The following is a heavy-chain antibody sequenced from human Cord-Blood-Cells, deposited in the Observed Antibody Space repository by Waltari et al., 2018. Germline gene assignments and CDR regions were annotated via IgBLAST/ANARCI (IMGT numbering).Heavy chain of an antibody. CDR2: SIPIFGTA. J-gene: IGHJ5*02. CDR1: GGTFSSYA. Sequence: QVQLVQSGAEVKKPGSSVKVSCNASGGTFSSYAISWVRQAPGQGLEWMGGSIPIFGTANYAQKFQGRVTSTADKSTSTAYMELSRLRSEDTAVYYCASLGNWFDPWGQGTLVTVSS. V-gene: IGHV1-69*06. D-gene: IGHD3-16*01. CDR3: ASLGNWFDP.